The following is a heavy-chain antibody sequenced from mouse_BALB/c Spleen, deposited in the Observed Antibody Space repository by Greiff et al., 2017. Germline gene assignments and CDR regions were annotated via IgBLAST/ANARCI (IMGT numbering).Heavy chain of an antibody. D-gene: IGHD2-1*01. CDR3: AIDYYGNYDWYFDV. V-gene: IGHV2-9*02. Sequence: VKLVESGPGLVAPSQSLSITCTASGFSLTSYGVHWVRQPPGKGLEWLGVIWAGGSTNYNSALMSRLSISKDNSKSQVFLKMNSLQTDDTAMYYCAIDYYGNYDWYFDVWGAGTTVTVSS. CDR2: IWAGGST. J-gene: IGHJ1*01. CDR1: GFSLTSYG.